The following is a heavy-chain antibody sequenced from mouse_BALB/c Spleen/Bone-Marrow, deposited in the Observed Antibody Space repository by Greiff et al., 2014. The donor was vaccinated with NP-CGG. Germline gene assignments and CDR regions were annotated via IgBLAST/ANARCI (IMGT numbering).Heavy chain of an antibody. J-gene: IGHJ3*01. V-gene: IGHV1-7*01. CDR1: GYTFTSYW. D-gene: IGHD4-1*01. CDR2: INPSTGYT. CDR3: ARGGNWDGFAY. Sequence: VQLQQSGAELAKPGASVKMSCKASGYTFTSYWMHWVKQRPGQGLEWIGYINPSTGYTEYNQKFKDKATLTADKSSSTAYMQLSSRTSEDAAVYYCARGGNWDGFAYWGQGTLVTVSA.